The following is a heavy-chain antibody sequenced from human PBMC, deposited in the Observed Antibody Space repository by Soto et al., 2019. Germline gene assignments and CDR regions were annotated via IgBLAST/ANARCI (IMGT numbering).Heavy chain of an antibody. V-gene: IGHV3-7*05. J-gene: IGHJ4*02. CDR2: IKQDGSEK. D-gene: IGHD6-13*01. CDR3: ARDGVAPGLYFDF. Sequence: PGGSLRLSCTASGFTFSDYWMNWVRQAPGKGLEWVASIKQDGSEKTYVDSVKDRFTISRDNADNSLYLQMASLRAEDTAVYYCARDGVAPGLYFDFWGQGALVTVSS. CDR1: GFTFSDYW.